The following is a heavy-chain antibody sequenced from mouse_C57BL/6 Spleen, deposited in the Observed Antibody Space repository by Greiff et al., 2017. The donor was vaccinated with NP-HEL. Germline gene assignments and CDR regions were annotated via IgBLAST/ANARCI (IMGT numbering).Heavy chain of an antibody. CDR1: GYTFTSYW. J-gene: IGHJ3*01. D-gene: IGHD2-1*01. CDR3: ARLSGNYEVWFAY. V-gene: IGHV1-7*01. Sequence: VQLQESGAELAKPGASVKLSCKASGYTFTSYWMHWVKQRPGQGLEWIGYINPSSGYTKYNQKFKDKATLTADKSSSTAYMQLSSLTYEDSAFYYCARLSGNYEVWFAYWGQGTLVTVSA. CDR2: INPSSGYT.